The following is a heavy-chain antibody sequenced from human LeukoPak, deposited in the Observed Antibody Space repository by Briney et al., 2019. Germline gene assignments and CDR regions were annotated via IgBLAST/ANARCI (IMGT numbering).Heavy chain of an antibody. CDR2: INPNSGGT. CDR3: ASGVNTVRYFDWLLSPHFDY. Sequence: RASVKVSCKASGYTFTGYYMHWVRQAPGQGLEWMGWINPNSGGTNYAQKFQGRVTMTRDTSISTAYMELSRLRSDDTAVYYCASGVNTVRYFDWLLSPHFDYWGQGTLVTVSS. CDR1: GYTFTGYY. D-gene: IGHD3-9*01. V-gene: IGHV1-2*02. J-gene: IGHJ4*02.